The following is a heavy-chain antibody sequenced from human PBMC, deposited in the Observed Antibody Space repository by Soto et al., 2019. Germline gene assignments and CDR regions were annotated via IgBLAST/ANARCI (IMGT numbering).Heavy chain of an antibody. D-gene: IGHD3-22*01. CDR2: ITPMFGTP. Sequence: QVQLVQSAAEVKKPGSSVKVSCKASGGTFSSYTITWVRQAPGQGLEWMVGITPMFGTPNYAQTFRGRGTSTADESTTTAYMELSSLRSEDTAMYFCAREGTLYDSRAYYYLYCGQETLVTVSS. J-gene: IGHJ4*02. CDR3: AREGTLYDSRAYYYLY. CDR1: GGTFSSYT. V-gene: IGHV1-69*01.